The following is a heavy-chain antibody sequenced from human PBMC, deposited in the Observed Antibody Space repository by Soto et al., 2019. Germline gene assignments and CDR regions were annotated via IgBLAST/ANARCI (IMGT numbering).Heavy chain of an antibody. D-gene: IGHD3-3*01. V-gene: IGHV4-34*01. CDR2: INHSGSA. CDR1: GGSFSGYY. J-gene: IGHJ6*02. CDR3: ARGMPVERRFWYYGMDV. Sequence: SETLSLTCAVYGGSFSGYYWSWIRQPPGKGLEWIGEINHSGSANYNPSLKSRVTISVDTSKNQFSLKLSSVTAADTAVYYCARGMPVERRFWYYGMDVWGQGTTVT.